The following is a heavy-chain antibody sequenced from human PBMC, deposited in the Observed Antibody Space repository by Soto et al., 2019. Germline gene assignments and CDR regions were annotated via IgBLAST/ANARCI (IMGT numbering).Heavy chain of an antibody. CDR2: IDPSDSYT. CDR3: ARHGPVVPASLYAMDV. D-gene: IGHD2-2*01. J-gene: IGHJ6*02. CDR1: GYSFTSYW. V-gene: IGHV5-10-1*01. Sequence: GESLKISCKGSGYSFTSYWISWVRQMPGKGLEWMGRIDPSDSYTHYSPSFQGHVTISADKSIRTAYLQWRSLKASDTAIYYCARHGPVVPASLYAMDVWGPGTTIAVYS.